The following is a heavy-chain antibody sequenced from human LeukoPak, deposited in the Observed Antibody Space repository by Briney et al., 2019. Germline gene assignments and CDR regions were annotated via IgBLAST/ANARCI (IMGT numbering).Heavy chain of an antibody. CDR3: ARVKQQLVRLLGRDTTYYYYYYMDV. Sequence: PGGSLRLSCAASGFTLSSYAMSWVRQAPGKGLEWVANIKQDGSEKHYVDSVKGRFTISRDNAKNSLFLQMNSLRAEDTAVYFCARVKQQLVRLLGRDTTYYYYYYMDVWGKGTTVTVSS. J-gene: IGHJ6*03. D-gene: IGHD6-13*01. V-gene: IGHV3-7*01. CDR1: GFTLSSYA. CDR2: IKQDGSEK.